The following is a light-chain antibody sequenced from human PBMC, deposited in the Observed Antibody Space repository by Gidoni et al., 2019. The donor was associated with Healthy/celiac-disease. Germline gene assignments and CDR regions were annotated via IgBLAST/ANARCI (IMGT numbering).Light chain of an antibody. CDR2: DDS. Sequence: SYVLTQPPSVSIAPGKTARIPCGGNNIGSKIVPWYQQKPGQAPVLVVYDDSDRPSGIPERFSGSNSGNTATLTISRVEAGDEADYYCQVWDSSSDHVFGTGTKVTVL. J-gene: IGLJ1*01. V-gene: IGLV3-21*03. CDR1: NIGSKI. CDR3: QVWDSSSDHV.